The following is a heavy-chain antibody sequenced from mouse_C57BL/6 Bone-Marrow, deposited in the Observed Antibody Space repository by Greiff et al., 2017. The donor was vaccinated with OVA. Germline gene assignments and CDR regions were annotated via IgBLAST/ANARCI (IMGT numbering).Heavy chain of an antibody. J-gene: IGHJ1*03. D-gene: IGHD1-1*01. CDR1: GYAFSSSW. V-gene: IGHV1-82*01. Sequence: VQLQQSGPELVKPGASVKISCKASGYAFSSSWMNWVKQRPGKGLEWIGRIYPGDGDTNYNGKFKGKATLTADKSSSTAYMQLSSLTSEDSAVYFCANIYYYGSRYFDVWGTGTTVTVSS. CDR2: IYPGDGDT. CDR3: ANIYYYGSRYFDV.